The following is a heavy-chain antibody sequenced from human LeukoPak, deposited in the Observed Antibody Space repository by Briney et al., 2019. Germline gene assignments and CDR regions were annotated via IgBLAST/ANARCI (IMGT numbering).Heavy chain of an antibody. Sequence: GGSLRLSCAASGFTFSSYAMSWVRQAPGKGLEWVSAISGSGGSTYYADSVKGRFTISRDNSKNTLYLQMNSLRAEDTAVYYCATLYYDILTGYYKADWYFDLWGRGTLVTVSS. V-gene: IGHV3-23*01. CDR2: ISGSGGST. CDR1: GFTFSSYA. CDR3: ATLYYDILTGYYKADWYFDL. D-gene: IGHD3-9*01. J-gene: IGHJ2*01.